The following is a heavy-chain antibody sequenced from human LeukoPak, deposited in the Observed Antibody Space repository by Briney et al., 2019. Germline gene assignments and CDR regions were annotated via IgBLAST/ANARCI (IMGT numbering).Heavy chain of an antibody. CDR2: INPNSGGT. CDR1: GYTFTGYY. V-gene: IGHV1-2*02. Sequence: GASVKVSCKASGYTFTGYYMHWVRQAPGQGLEWMGWINPNSGGTNYAQKSQARVTMTRDTSISTAYMELSRLTSDDTAVYYCARDLHSDYDILTGMDAGDSDIWGQGTMVTVSS. CDR3: ARDLHSDYDILTGMDAGDSDI. D-gene: IGHD3-9*01. J-gene: IGHJ3*02.